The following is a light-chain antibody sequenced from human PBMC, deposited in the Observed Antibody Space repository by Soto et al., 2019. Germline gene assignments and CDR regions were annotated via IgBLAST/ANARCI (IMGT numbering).Light chain of an antibody. CDR2: GAA. CDR1: QSVSSSY. V-gene: IGKV3-20*01. CDR3: QQYGRT. Sequence: EIVLTQSPGTLSLSPGERATLSCRASQSVSSSYLAWYQQKPGQAPRLLIYGAASRAPGIPDRFSGSGSGTVFTLTISRLEPEDFAVYYCQQYGRTFGQGTKVEIK. J-gene: IGKJ1*01.